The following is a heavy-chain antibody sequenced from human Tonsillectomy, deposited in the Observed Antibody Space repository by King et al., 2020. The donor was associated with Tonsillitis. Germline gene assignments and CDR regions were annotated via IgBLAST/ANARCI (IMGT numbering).Heavy chain of an antibody. V-gene: IGHV3-22*02. Sequence: EVQLVESGGGLEQPGGSLRLSCAASGLTCTCSYMGGVPPAPGKGLEWERFISSKPNGETIEYSTSVKVTITLSRRHSNSLAYVQMKSLKTEDTGVHYCSRDWPHLQRQRGRGQGTLLTVSS. CDR3: SRDWPHLQRQRG. CDR2: ISSKPNGETI. J-gene: IGHJ4*02. CDR1: GLTCTCSY. D-gene: IGHD6-25*01.